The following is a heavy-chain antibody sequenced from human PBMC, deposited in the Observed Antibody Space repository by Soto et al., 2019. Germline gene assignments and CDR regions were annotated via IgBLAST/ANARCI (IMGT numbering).Heavy chain of an antibody. D-gene: IGHD6-13*01. V-gene: IGHV4-30-4*01. J-gene: IGHJ6*02. CDR1: GGSISSGDYY. CDR3: ARGTGSWYRLSGMDV. Sequence: QVQLQESGPGLVKPSQTLSLTCTVSGGSISSGDYYWSWIRQPPEKGLEWIGYIYYSGSTYYNPSLKSRVTISVDTSKNQFSLKLSSVTAADTAVYYCARGTGSWYRLSGMDVWGQGTTVTVSS. CDR2: IYYSGST.